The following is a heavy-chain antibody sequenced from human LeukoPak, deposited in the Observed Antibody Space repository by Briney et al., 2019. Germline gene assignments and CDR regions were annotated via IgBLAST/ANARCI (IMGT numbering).Heavy chain of an antibody. CDR3: AAYYGSGSGNYYRGMDI. Sequence: GGSLRLSCEASEFTFSDYYMSWIRQAPGKGLEWISYISDSAINTHYADSVKGRFTISRDNAKKLLVLEMKSLRSEDTAVYYCAAYYGSGSGNYYRGMDIWGQGTTVTVSS. CDR2: ISDSAINT. CDR1: EFTFSDYY. J-gene: IGHJ6*02. V-gene: IGHV3-11*01. D-gene: IGHD3-10*01.